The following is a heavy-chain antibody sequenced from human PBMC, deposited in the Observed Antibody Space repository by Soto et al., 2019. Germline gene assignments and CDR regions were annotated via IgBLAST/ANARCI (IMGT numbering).Heavy chain of an antibody. CDR1: GFTFSSYA. CDR2: ISYDGSNK. CDR3: ASVGWLPQWGEYESYYGMDF. Sequence: QVQLVESGGGVVQPGRSLRLSCAASGFTFSSYAMHWVRQAPGKGLEWVAVISYDGSNKYYADSVKGRFTISRDNSKNTLYLQMNSMRADDSDVYYCASVGWLPQWGEYESYYGMDFWGHGTTVAVSS. J-gene: IGHJ6*02. D-gene: IGHD5-12*01. V-gene: IGHV3-30-3*01.